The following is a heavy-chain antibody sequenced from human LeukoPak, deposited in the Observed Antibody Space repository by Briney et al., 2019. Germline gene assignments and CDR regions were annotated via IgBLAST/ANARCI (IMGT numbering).Heavy chain of an antibody. CDR2: VNGGGDAT. CDR3: ARCTASCYANAFDV. V-gene: IGHV3-23*01. Sequence: PGGSLRLSCAASGFSFDNNAMSWVRPAPGKGLEWVSAVNGGGDATEYADSVKGRFTISRDNSKKTLYLQMNSLRPEDTAVYYCARCTASCYANAFDVWGQGTLLTVSS. CDR1: GFSFDNNA. J-gene: IGHJ3*01. D-gene: IGHD2-2*01.